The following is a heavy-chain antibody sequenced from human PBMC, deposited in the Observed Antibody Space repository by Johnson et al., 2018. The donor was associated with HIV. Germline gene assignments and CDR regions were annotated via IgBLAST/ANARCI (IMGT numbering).Heavy chain of an antibody. V-gene: IGHV3-66*01. CDR3: AGRSSAWYEDAFDI. CDR1: GFTVSSNY. CDR2: IYSGDRT. J-gene: IGHJ3*02. D-gene: IGHD6-19*01. Sequence: VQLVESGGGLVQPGGSLRLSCAASGFTVSSNYMSWVRQAPGKGLDWVSVIYSGDRTYSAVSVKGRFTISRDSSKNTLFLQMNSLRVEDTAIYYCAGRSSAWYEDAFDIWGQGTMVTFSS.